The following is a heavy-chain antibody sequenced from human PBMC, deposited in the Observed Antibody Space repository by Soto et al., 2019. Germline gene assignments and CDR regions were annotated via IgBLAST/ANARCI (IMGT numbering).Heavy chain of an antibody. CDR1: GGSISISNW. Sequence: SETLSLTCAVSGGSISISNWCSCVRQPPGKGLEWIGEIYHSGSTNYNPSLKSRVTISVDKSKNQFSLKLSSVTAADTAVYYCARDSAMSSGLIWGQGTMVTVSS. D-gene: IGHD3-22*01. V-gene: IGHV4-4*02. J-gene: IGHJ3*02. CDR2: IYHSGST. CDR3: ARDSAMSSGLI.